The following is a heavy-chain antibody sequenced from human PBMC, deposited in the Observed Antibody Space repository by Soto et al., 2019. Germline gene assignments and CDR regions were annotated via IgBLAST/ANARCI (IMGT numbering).Heavy chain of an antibody. J-gene: IGHJ6*02. CDR1: GYTFTSYG. V-gene: IGHV1-18*01. D-gene: IGHD3-10*01. CDR2: ISAYNGNT. Sequence: QVQLVQSGAEVKKPGASVKVSCKASGYTFTSYGISWVRQAPGQGLEWMGWISAYNGNTNYAQKLQGRVTMTTDTSTSTAYMELRSLRSYDTAVYYCARNYSSGKDYYYYSIDVRGQGTTVTVSS. CDR3: ARNYSSGKDYYYYSIDV.